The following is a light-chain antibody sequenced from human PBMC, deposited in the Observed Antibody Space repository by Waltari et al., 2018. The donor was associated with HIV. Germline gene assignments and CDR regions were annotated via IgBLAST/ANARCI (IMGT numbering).Light chain of an antibody. CDR1: QSISTS. V-gene: IGKV1-39*01. CDR3: QQSYSRPPT. CDR2: AAS. Sequence: DIQMTQSPSSLSASVGDRVTITCRASQSISTSLNWYQQKPGKAPKVLINAASSLQSRVPTRFRGTGSGTHFTLTISNWQPEDFATYYCQQSYSRPPTFGPGTTVDVK. J-gene: IGKJ3*01.